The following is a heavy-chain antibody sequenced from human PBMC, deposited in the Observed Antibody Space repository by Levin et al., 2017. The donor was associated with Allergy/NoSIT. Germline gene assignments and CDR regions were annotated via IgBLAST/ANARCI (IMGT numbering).Heavy chain of an antibody. CDR1: GFTFSSYA. J-gene: IGHJ6*03. Sequence: SCAASGFTFSSYAMHWVRQAPGKGLEWVAVIWYDGSDKDYADSVKDRFTISRDNSKNTLYLQMNSLRAEDTAVYYCARDGTMIRGWFGYMDVWGKGTTVIVSS. CDR3: ARDGTMIRGWFGYMDV. V-gene: IGHV3-33*01. D-gene: IGHD3-10*01. CDR2: IWYDGSDK.